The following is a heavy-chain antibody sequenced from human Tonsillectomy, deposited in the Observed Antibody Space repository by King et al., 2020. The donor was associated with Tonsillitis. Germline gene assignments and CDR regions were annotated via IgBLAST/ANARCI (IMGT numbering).Heavy chain of an antibody. CDR2: IFYSGST. CDR1: GGSISSYY. D-gene: IGHD3-22*01. CDR3: ARVEYYDSSGYYYGAFDI. Sequence: VQLQESGPGLVKPSETLSLTCTVSGGSISSYYWSWIRQPPGKGLEWIGYIFYSGSTNYNPSLTSRVTISANTSKNQFSLNLSSVTAAATAVYYCARVEYYDSSGYYYGAFDIWGQGTMVTVSS. V-gene: IGHV4-59*01. J-gene: IGHJ3*02.